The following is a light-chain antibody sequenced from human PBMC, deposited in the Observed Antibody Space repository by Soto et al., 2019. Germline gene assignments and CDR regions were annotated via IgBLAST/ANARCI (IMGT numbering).Light chain of an antibody. CDR1: QGIGVY. CDR3: QQYNSAPLT. J-gene: IGKJ4*01. CDR2: AAS. V-gene: IGKV1-27*01. Sequence: DIQMTQSPSSLSASLGDRVTITCLASQGIGVYLAWFQQKPGNVPKLLIYAASTLQSGLPSRFSGSGSGTNFPLSIRSLQHEDVAKYYCQQYNSAPLTFGGRTKVEIK.